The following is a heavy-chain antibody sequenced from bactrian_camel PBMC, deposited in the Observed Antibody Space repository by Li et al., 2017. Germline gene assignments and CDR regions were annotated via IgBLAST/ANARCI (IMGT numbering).Heavy chain of an antibody. D-gene: IGHD2*01. CDR1: GFTFSSYW. CDR2: INSGGGTT. CDR3: VRASSNYTVTVNY. Sequence: VQLVESGGGLVQPGGSLRLSCSASGFTFSSYWMYWVRQAPGKGLEWVPTINSGGGTTNYADSVKDRFTISRDNAKNTLYLQMNGLKHEDTAVYHCVRASSNYTVTVNYWGQGTQVTVS. J-gene: IGHJ4*01. V-gene: IGHV3S1*01.